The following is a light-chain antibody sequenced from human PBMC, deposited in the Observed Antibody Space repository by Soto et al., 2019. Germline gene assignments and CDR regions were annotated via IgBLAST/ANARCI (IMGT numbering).Light chain of an antibody. V-gene: IGKV3-11*01. CDR2: DVS. Sequence: ENVLTQSPDTLSLSPGERATLSCRASQSLGRFVAWYLQKPGQAPRLLIYDVSNRATGISARFSGSGSGTDFTLTISSLEPEDSGVYFCQQRNNWPPGYSFGQGTKLEI. J-gene: IGKJ2*03. CDR3: QQRNNWPPGYS. CDR1: QSLGRF.